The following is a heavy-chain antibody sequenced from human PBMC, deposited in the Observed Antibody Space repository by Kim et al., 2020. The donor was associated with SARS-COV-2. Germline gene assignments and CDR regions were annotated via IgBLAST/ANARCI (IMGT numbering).Heavy chain of an antibody. V-gene: IGHV3-30*18. CDR2: LSPDGTHA. J-gene: IGHJ4*02. CDR1: GFTFSSHV. CDR3: AKDLTNNWSFDY. Sequence: GGSLRLSCSASGFTFSSHVMRWVRQAPGKGLEWVAFLSPDGTHAYYTDSVKGRFTISRDNSKNTLFLQMNSLSTEDTALYYCAKDLTNNWSFDYWGQGTLVTVSS.